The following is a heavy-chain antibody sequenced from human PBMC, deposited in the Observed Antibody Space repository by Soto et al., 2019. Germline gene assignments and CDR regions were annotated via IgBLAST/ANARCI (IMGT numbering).Heavy chain of an antibody. CDR2: INHSGST. Sequence: QVQLQQWGAGLLKPSETLSLTCAVYGGSFSGYYWTWIRQPPGTGLEWIGEINHSGSTNYNPALKSRVTRSVDTSKNQFSLTLTSVTAADTAVYYCARDKITGLFDYWGQGTLVTVSS. CDR3: ARDKITGLFDY. J-gene: IGHJ4*02. V-gene: IGHV4-34*01. D-gene: IGHD2-8*02. CDR1: GGSFSGYY.